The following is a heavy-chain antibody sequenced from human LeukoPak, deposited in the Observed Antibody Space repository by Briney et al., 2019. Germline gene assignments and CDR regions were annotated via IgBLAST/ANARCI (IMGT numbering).Heavy chain of an antibody. CDR3: SATRSHFDY. D-gene: IGHD1-14*01. V-gene: IGHV3-7*01. CDR2: IKQDGSEK. J-gene: IGHJ4*02. Sequence: GGSLRLSCAASGFTFSSYWMSWVRQAPGKGLEWVANIKQDGSEKYYVDSVKGRFTISRDNAKSSLYLQMNSLRAEDTAVYYCSATRSHFDYWGQGTLVTVSS. CDR1: GFTFSSYW.